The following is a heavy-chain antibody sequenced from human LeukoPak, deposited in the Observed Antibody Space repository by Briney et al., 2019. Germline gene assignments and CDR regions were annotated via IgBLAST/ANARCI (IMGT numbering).Heavy chain of an antibody. CDR2: IRYDGSNK. J-gene: IGHJ4*02. D-gene: IGHD3-22*01. V-gene: IGHV3-30*02. CDR3: AKGGYYDSGGYSANVPFDY. Sequence: GGSLRLSCAASGFTFSSYGMHWVRQAPGKGLDWVAFIRYDGSNKYYADSVKGRFTISRDNSKNTLYLQMNSLRAEDTAVYYCAKGGYYDSGGYSANVPFDYWGQGTLVTVSS. CDR1: GFTFSSYG.